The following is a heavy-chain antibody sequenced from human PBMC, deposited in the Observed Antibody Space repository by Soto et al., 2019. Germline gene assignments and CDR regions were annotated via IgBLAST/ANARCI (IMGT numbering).Heavy chain of an antibody. V-gene: IGHV3-33*01. J-gene: IGHJ4*02. CDR3: ARGPYSGGFDY. CDR2: IWYDGSEK. D-gene: IGHD6-19*01. Sequence: QVQLVESGGGVVQPGRSLRLSCAESGFTFSSSGMHWVRQAPGKGLEWVALIWYDGSEKYYADSVKGRFTISRDNSKNTLYLQMNSLRAEDTAVYYCARGPYSGGFDYWGQGTLVTVSS. CDR1: GFTFSSSG.